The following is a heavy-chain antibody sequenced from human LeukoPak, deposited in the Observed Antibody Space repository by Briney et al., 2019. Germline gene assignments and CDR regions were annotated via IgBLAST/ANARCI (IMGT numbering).Heavy chain of an antibody. D-gene: IGHD3-3*01. CDR2: IIPIFGTA. J-gene: IGHJ4*02. Sequence: ASVKVSCKASGGTFSSYAISWVRQAPGQGLEWMGRIIPIFGTANYAQKFQGRVTITTDESTSTAYMALSSLRSEDTAVYYCARARAGSFGVVITSPFDYWGQGTLVTVSS. CDR1: GGTFSSYA. CDR3: ARARAGSFGVVITSPFDY. V-gene: IGHV1-69*05.